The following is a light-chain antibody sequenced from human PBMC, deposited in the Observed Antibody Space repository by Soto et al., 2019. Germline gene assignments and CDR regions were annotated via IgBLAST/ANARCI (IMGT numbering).Light chain of an antibody. V-gene: IGKV1-6*01. CDR3: LQNNNYPLT. Sequence: AIQMTQSPSSLSASVGDRVTVTCRASQDIRSDVGWYQQKPGQAPKVLMYAASRLHSGVPSRFSGSGSGTNFVLTISSLQPEDVATYYCLQNNNYPLTSSGATKV. CDR2: AAS. J-gene: IGKJ4*01. CDR1: QDIRSD.